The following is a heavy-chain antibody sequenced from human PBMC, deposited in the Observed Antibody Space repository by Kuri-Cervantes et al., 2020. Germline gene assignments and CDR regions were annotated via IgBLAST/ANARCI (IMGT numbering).Heavy chain of an antibody. V-gene: IGHV4-30-4*08. CDR3: ASSRNLKYSAYFDY. D-gene: IGHD5-12*01. CDR2: IYYSGST. J-gene: IGHJ4*02. Sequence: SETLSLTCTVSGGSISNGDYYWSWIRQPPGKGLEWIGYIYYSGSTYYNPSLKSRVTISVDTSKNQFSLKLSSVTAADTAVYYCASSRNLKYSAYFDYWGQGTLVTVSS. CDR1: GGSISNGDYY.